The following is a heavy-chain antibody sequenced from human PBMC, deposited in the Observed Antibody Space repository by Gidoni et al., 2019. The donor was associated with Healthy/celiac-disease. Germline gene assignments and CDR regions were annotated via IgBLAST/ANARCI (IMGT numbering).Heavy chain of an antibody. D-gene: IGHD3-16*02. Sequence: QVQLQESGPGLVKPSETLSLTCTVSGGSISSYYWSWIRQPPGKGLEWIGYLYYSGNINYNPSLKSRVTISVDTSKNQFSLRLSSATAADTAMYYCARGDVWGSYRPFDIWGQGTMVTVSS. CDR2: LYYSGNI. J-gene: IGHJ3*02. CDR1: GGSISSYY. CDR3: ARGDVWGSYRPFDI. V-gene: IGHV4-59*01.